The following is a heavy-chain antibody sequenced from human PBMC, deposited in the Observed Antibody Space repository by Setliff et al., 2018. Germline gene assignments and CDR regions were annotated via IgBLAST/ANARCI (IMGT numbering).Heavy chain of an antibody. D-gene: IGHD5-12*01. Sequence: SVKVSCKASGYTFRSYGINWVRQAPGQGLEWMGGIIPIFGTTNYAQRFQGRVTITTDESTSTAYMELSSLRSEDTAVYYCARERGDIVTTTSYYYYLDVWGKGTTVTVSS. V-gene: IGHV1-69*05. CDR2: IIPIFGTT. CDR1: GYTFRSYG. CDR3: ARERGDIVTTTSYYYYLDV. J-gene: IGHJ6*03.